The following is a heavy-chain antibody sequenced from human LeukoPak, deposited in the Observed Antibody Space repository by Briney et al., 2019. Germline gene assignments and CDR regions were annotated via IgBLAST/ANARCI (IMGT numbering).Heavy chain of an antibody. J-gene: IGHJ6*03. CDR2: ISSSGNTI. CDR3: ARVPYCTKGICNYYYYMDV. Sequence: GGSLRLSCVASGFTFSDYYMSWIRQAPGKGLEWVSYISSSGNTIYYADSVKGRFTISRDNAKNSLYLQMNSLRAEDTAVYYCARVPYCTKGICNYYYYMDVWGKGTTVTVSS. D-gene: IGHD2-8*01. CDR1: GFTFSDYY. V-gene: IGHV3-11*04.